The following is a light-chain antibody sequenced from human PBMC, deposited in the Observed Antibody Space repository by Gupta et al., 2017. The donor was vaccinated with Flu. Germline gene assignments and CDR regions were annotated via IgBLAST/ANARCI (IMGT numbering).Light chain of an antibody. CDR3: QQVNSYPRT. J-gene: IGKJ1*01. CDR2: SAS. CDR1: QAITNY. Sequence: DIQLTQSPSFLSASVGDRVIITCRASQAITNYLAWFQRRPGKAPKLLIYSASTLHSGVPSRFSGSGSGTEFTLTISSLQPEDFATYYCQQVNSYPRTFGQGTKVEIK. V-gene: IGKV1-9*01.